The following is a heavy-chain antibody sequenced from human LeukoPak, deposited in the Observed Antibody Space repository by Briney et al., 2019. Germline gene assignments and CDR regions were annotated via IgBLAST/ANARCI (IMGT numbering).Heavy chain of an antibody. Sequence: SVKVSCKASGGTFSSYAISWVRQAPGQGLEWMGGIIPIFGTANYAQKFQGRVTITTDESTSTAYMELSSLRSEDTAVYYCARDIVVVVAATNAPYYYYYYMDVWGKGTTVTVSS. V-gene: IGHV1-69*05. CDR2: IIPIFGTA. CDR1: GGTFSSYA. D-gene: IGHD2-15*01. J-gene: IGHJ6*03. CDR3: ARDIVVVVAATNAPYYYYYYMDV.